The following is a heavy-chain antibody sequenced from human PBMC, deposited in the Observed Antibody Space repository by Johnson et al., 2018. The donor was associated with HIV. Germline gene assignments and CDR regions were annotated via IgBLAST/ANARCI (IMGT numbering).Heavy chain of an antibody. CDR3: ARGRIAARPHAFDI. D-gene: IGHD6-6*01. CDR1: GFTFSSYG. V-gene: IGHV3-33*01. Sequence: QVQLVESGGGVVQPGRSLRLSCAASGFTFSSYGMHWVRQAPGKGLEWVAVIWYDGSNKYYADSVKGRFTISRDNSKNTLYLQMNSLRAEDTALYYCARGRIAARPHAFDIWGQGTMVTVSS. CDR2: IWYDGSNK. J-gene: IGHJ3*02.